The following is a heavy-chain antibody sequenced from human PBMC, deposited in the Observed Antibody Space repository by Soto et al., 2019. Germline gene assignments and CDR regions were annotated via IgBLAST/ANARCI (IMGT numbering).Heavy chain of an antibody. J-gene: IGHJ5*02. Sequence: GASVKVSCKASGYTFTSYGISWVRQAPGQGLEWMGWISAYNGNTNYAQKLQGRVTMTTDTSTSTAYMELRSLRSDDTAVYYCARTGHYDSSGFTTPWGQGTLVTVSS. CDR1: GYTFTSYG. V-gene: IGHV1-18*01. D-gene: IGHD3-22*01. CDR2: ISAYNGNT. CDR3: ARTGHYDSSGFTTP.